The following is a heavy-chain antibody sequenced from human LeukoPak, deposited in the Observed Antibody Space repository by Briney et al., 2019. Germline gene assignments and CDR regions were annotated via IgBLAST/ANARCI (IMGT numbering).Heavy chain of an antibody. V-gene: IGHV3-48*03. CDR2: ISSSGSTI. D-gene: IGHD3-9*01. Sequence: GGSLRLSCAGSGFTFSTYAMSWVRRTPGKGLEWVSYISSSGSTIYYADSVKGRFTISRDNAKNSLYLQMNSLRAEDTAVYYCARGAPHYDILTGYLVYWGQGTLVTVSS. J-gene: IGHJ4*02. CDR3: ARGAPHYDILTGYLVY. CDR1: GFTFSTYA.